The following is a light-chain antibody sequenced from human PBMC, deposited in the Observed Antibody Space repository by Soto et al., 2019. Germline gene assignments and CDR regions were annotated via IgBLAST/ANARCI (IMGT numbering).Light chain of an antibody. J-gene: IGKJ1*01. Sequence: EIVLRQSPGTLSLSPGERATLSCRASQNIASSYLAWYQQKPGQAPRLLIYGASTRATGIPDRFSGSGSGTDFTLTISRLDPEDFAVYYCQQYSNSQWTFGQGTKVEIK. V-gene: IGKV3-20*01. CDR1: QNIASSY. CDR2: GAS. CDR3: QQYSNSQWT.